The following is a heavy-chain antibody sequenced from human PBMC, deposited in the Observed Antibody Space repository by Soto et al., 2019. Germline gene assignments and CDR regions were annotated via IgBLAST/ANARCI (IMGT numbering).Heavy chain of an antibody. CDR2: IIPIFGTA. V-gene: IGHV1-69*13. CDR3: VRGSIFIVHYNFGMDV. J-gene: IGHJ6*02. CDR1: GGTFSSYA. Sequence: SVKVSCKASGGTFSSYAISWVRQAPGPGLEWMGGIIPIFGTANYAQKIQGRVTITADESTSTAYMELSSLRSEDTAVYYCVRGSIFIVHYNFGMDVWGQGTTVTVSS. D-gene: IGHD2-21*01.